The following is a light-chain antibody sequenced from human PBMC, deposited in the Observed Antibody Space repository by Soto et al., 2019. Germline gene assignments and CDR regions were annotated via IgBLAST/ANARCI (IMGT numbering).Light chain of an antibody. CDR3: QQYNNWPRA. CDR1: QSVSSK. Sequence: DIVMTQSPATLSGSLGERATISCRASQSVSSKLAWYQQKPGQAPRLLIYDASTRTNGVPARFSGSGSGTEFTLTISSLQSEDFAVYYCQQYNNWPRAFGPGTKVDIK. CDR2: DAS. V-gene: IGKV3-15*01. J-gene: IGKJ3*01.